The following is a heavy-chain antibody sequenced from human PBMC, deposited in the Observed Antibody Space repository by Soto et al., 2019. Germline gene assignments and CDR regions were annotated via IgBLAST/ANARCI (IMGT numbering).Heavy chain of an antibody. Sequence: GESLKISCAASGFTFSSYAMSWVRQAPGKGLEWVSAISGSGGSTYYADSVKGRFTISRDNSKKTLYLQMNSLRAEDTAVYYFAKDSLQLGLLKVSDYWGQGTLVPVSS. CDR3: AKDSLQLGLLKVSDY. V-gene: IGHV3-23*01. CDR1: GFTFSSYA. J-gene: IGHJ4*02. CDR2: ISGSGGST. D-gene: IGHD7-27*01.